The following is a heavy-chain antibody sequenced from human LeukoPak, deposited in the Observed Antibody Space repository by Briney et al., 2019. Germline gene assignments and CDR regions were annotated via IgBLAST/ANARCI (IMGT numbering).Heavy chain of an antibody. V-gene: IGHV1-18*01. CDR2: ISSYNGKT. D-gene: IGHD3-10*01. Sequence: ASVKVSCKASGYTFTMNGISWVRQAPGQGLEWMGWISSYNGKTNYAQRLQGRVTMTRDTSTSTVYMELSSLRSEDTAVYYCARGSQSMVRGAPSYWGQGTLVTVSS. J-gene: IGHJ4*02. CDR1: GYTFTMNG. CDR3: ARGSQSMVRGAPSY.